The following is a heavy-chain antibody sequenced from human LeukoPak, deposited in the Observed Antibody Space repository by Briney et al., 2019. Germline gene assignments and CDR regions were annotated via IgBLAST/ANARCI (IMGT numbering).Heavy chain of an antibody. D-gene: IGHD3-9*01. Sequence: LETLSLTCSVSGGSIISSSYYWGWIRQPPGMGLEWIASFYCSGSNFYNPSLKSRVTISVDTSKNQFSLKLSPVPAADTAVYYCARRDQYYDILTGYYFYWYFDLWGRPTLVTLSS. CDR1: GGSIISSSYY. CDR3: ARRDQYYDILTGYYFYWYFDL. J-gene: IGHJ2*01. CDR2: FYCSGSN. V-gene: IGHV4-39*01.